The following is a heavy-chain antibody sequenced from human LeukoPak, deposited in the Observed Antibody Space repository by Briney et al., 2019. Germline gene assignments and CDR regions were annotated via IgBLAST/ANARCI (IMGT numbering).Heavy chain of an antibody. V-gene: IGHV4-31*03. CDR3: ARGTTVTTFDY. CDR2: IYYSGST. Sequence: PSQTLSLTCTVSGGSISSGGYYWRWIRQHPGRGLEWIGYIYYSGSTYNNPSLQSRVTISVDTSKNQFSLKLSSVTAADTAVYYCARGTTVTTFDYWGQGTLVTVSS. D-gene: IGHD4-17*01. CDR1: GGSISSGGYY. J-gene: IGHJ4*02.